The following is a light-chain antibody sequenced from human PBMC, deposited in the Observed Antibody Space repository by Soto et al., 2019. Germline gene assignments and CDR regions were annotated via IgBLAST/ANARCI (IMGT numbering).Light chain of an antibody. V-gene: IGKV3-20*01. Sequence: DIVLTQSPGTLSLSPGERATVSCRASEIVSHNYLAWYQQKPGQAPRLLIYGVSYRATGIPDRFSGSGSGTEFTLTINRLEPEDSAVYYCQHYSYSRYFSFGPGTKVEIK. CDR2: GVS. CDR1: EIVSHNY. CDR3: QHYSYSRYFS. J-gene: IGKJ3*01.